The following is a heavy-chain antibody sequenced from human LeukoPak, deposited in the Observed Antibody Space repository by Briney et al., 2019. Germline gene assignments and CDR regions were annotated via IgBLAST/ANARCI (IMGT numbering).Heavy chain of an antibody. Sequence: GGSLRLSCAASGFTFSSYSMHWVRQAPGKGLEWVAFIRYDGSNKYYADSVKGRFTISRDNSKNTLYLQMNSLRAEDTAVYYCAKDAVRFLEWYYFDYWGQGTLVTVSS. J-gene: IGHJ4*02. D-gene: IGHD3-3*01. CDR3: AKDAVRFLEWYYFDY. CDR2: IRYDGSNK. CDR1: GFTFSSYS. V-gene: IGHV3-30*02.